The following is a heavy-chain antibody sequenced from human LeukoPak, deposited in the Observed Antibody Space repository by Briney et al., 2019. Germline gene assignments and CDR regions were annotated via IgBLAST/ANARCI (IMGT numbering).Heavy chain of an antibody. D-gene: IGHD3-9*01. J-gene: IGHJ4*02. Sequence: GGSLSLSCAASGFTFSTYAMTWVRRALGKGVDWVSGISGSGGTTYYADSVKGRFTISRDNSKNTLYLQMNSLRAEDTAVYYCASVRYFNWCYFDYWGQGALVTVSS. CDR1: GFTFSTYA. V-gene: IGHV3-23*01. CDR3: ASVRYFNWCYFDY. CDR2: ISGSGGTT.